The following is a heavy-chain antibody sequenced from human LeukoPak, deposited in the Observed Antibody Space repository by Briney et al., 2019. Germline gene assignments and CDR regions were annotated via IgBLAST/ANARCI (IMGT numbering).Heavy chain of an antibody. Sequence: GGSLRLSCAASGFTFSSYSMNWVRQAPGKGLEWVSSISSSSSYIYYADSVKGRFTISRDNAKNSLYLQMNSLRAEDTAVYYCARDLGQYYDTSDNWFDPWGQGTLVTVSS. CDR3: ARDLGQYYDTSDNWFDP. CDR2: ISSSSSYI. CDR1: GFTFSSYS. V-gene: IGHV3-21*01. D-gene: IGHD3-22*01. J-gene: IGHJ5*02.